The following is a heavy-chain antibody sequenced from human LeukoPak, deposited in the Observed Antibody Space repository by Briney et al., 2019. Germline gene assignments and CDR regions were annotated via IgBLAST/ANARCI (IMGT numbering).Heavy chain of an antibody. V-gene: IGHV1-2*02. J-gene: IGHJ4*02. Sequence: ASVTVSCKASGYTFTDYYLQWVRQAPGQGGECMSSIRCNSGFTPYLHKFQGRVTMTRDTSIGTTYLDLTRLDSDDTAVYYCARSHDYGYFDFWGQGTLVTVSS. CDR2: IRCNSGFT. CDR1: GYTFTDYY. D-gene: IGHD4-17*01. CDR3: ARSHDYGYFDF.